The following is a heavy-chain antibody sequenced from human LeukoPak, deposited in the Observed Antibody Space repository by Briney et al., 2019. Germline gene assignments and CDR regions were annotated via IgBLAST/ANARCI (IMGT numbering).Heavy chain of an antibody. CDR3: ARVPYCSSTSCQFDY. CDR1: GFTVSSNY. V-gene: IGHV3-53*01. CDR2: IYSGGST. J-gene: IGHJ4*02. D-gene: IGHD2-2*01. Sequence: GGSLRLSCAASGFTVSSNYMSWVHQAPGKGLEWVSVIYSGGSTYYADSVKGRFTISRDNSKNTLYLQMNSLRAEDTAVYYCARVPYCSSTSCQFDYWGQGTLVTVSS.